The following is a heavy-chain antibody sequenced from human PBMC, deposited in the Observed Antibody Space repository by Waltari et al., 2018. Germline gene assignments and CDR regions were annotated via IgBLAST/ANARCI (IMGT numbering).Heavy chain of an antibody. CDR2: IKRDYYGGTT. J-gene: IGHJ4*02. V-gene: IGHV3-15*07. Sequence: EVQLVESGGGLVEPGGSLRLSCGASGFTFNNAWMHWVRQAPGKGREWLGRIKRDYYGGTTDYAAPVKGRFTISRDYSKNTLYLQMNSLKTEYTAVYYCTQIALWFGDPVDYWGQGTLVTVSA. CDR3: TQIALWFGDPVDY. CDR1: GFTFNNAW. D-gene: IGHD3-10*01.